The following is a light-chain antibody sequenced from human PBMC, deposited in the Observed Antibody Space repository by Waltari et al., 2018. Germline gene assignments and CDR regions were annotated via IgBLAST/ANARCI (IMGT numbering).Light chain of an antibody. CDR1: SSDVGRYKY. V-gene: IGLV2-8*01. CDR2: EVS. CDR3: SSYAGSNSLGV. Sequence: QSALTQPPSASGSPGQSVTISCTGTSSDVGRYKYVSWYQQHPGKAPKLMIYEVSMRTSGVPDRFSGSKSGNTASLTVSGLQAEDEADYYSSSYAGSNSLGVFGTGTKVTVL. J-gene: IGLJ1*01.